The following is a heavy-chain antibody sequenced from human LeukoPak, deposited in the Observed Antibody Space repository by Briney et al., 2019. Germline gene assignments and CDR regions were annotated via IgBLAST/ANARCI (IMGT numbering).Heavy chain of an antibody. Sequence: GGSLRLSCAASGFTFNSYAMNWVRQAPGKGLEWVSVISGSGGTTYYADSVKGRFTISRDSSKNTLYLQMNSLRAEDTAVYYCAKVSGGGLYYDGMDVWGQGTTVTVSS. J-gene: IGHJ6*02. CDR3: AKVSGGGLYYDGMDV. CDR1: GFTFNSYA. D-gene: IGHD1-14*01. CDR2: ISGSGGTT. V-gene: IGHV3-23*01.